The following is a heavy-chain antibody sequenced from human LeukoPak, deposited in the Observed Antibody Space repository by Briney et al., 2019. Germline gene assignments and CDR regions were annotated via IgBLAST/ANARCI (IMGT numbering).Heavy chain of an antibody. CDR2: FYGSGNT. J-gene: IGHJ4*02. Sequence: PSETLSLTCTVSGYSISSGYYWGWIRQPPGKGLEWIGSFYGSGNTNYNPSLRSRVTISVDKSKNQFSLKLSSVTAADTAFYYCARWYYTGSGYYYDFWGQGTLVTVSS. CDR1: GYSISSGYY. D-gene: IGHD3-22*01. V-gene: IGHV4-38-2*02. CDR3: ARWYYTGSGYYYDF.